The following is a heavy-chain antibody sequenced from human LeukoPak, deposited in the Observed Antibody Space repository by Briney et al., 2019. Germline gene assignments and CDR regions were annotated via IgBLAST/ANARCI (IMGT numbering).Heavy chain of an antibody. Sequence: ASVTVSCTASGYTFTSYYMHWVRQAPGQELEWMGIINPSGGSTSYAQKFQGRVTMTRDTSTSTVYMELSSLRSEDTAVYYCAREVGRQWLVMNGMDVWGQGTTVTVSS. V-gene: IGHV1-46*01. CDR3: AREVGRQWLVMNGMDV. CDR1: GYTFTSYY. CDR2: INPSGGST. J-gene: IGHJ6*02. D-gene: IGHD6-19*01.